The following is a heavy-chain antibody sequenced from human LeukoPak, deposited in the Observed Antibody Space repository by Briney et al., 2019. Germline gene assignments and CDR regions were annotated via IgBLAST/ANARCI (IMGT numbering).Heavy chain of an antibody. Sequence: PSGTLSLTCAVYGGSFSGYYWSWIRQPPGKGLEWIGEINHSGSTNYNPSLKSRVTISVDTSKNQFSLKLSSVTAADTAVYYCAGALGAFDIWGQGTMVTVSS. CDR3: AGALGAFDI. J-gene: IGHJ3*02. CDR2: INHSGST. CDR1: GGSFSGYY. V-gene: IGHV4-34*01.